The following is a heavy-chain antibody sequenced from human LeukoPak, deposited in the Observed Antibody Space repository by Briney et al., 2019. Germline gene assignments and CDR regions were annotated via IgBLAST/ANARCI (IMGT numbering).Heavy chain of an antibody. Sequence: GGSLRLSCAASGFTFSSHAMHWVRQAPGKGLEWVSFLSCDGNIKYYTDSVKGRFTSSRDNSRNTLYLQMNSLGPQDTAVYYCARDISGGYSFDYWGQGTLVTVSS. CDR1: GFTFSSHA. CDR3: ARDISGGYSFDY. J-gene: IGHJ4*02. V-gene: IGHV3-30-3*01. D-gene: IGHD1-26*01. CDR2: LSCDGNIK.